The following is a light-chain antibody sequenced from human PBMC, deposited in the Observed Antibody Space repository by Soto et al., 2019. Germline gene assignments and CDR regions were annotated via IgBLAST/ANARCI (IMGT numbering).Light chain of an antibody. CDR1: SSDVGGYNY. J-gene: IGLJ2*01. Sequence: QSVLTQPASVSGSPGQSITISCTGTSSDVGGYNYVSWYQQHPGKAPKLIIYEVSHRPSGVSNRFSGSKSGNTASLTISGLQAEDEADYYCSSYTTTSIPVFGGGTKLTVL. V-gene: IGLV2-14*01. CDR3: SSYTTTSIPV. CDR2: EVS.